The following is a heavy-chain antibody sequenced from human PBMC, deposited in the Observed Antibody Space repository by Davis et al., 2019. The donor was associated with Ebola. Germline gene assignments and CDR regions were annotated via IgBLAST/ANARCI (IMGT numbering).Heavy chain of an antibody. Sequence: PGGSLRLSCAASGFTFSSYGMHWVRQAPGKGLEWVAVIWYDGSNKYYADSVKGRFTISRDNSKNTLYLQMNSLRAEDTAVYYCARDLGSSSWSHMDVWGKGTTVTVSS. CDR2: IWYDGSNK. CDR1: GFTFSSYG. V-gene: IGHV3-33*01. D-gene: IGHD6-13*01. J-gene: IGHJ6*04. CDR3: ARDLGSSSWSHMDV.